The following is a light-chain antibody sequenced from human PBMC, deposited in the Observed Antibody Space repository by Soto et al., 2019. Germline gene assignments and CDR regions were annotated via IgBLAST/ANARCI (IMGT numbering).Light chain of an antibody. CDR2: RAS. CDR1: QSIGAA. V-gene: IGKV1-5*03. J-gene: IGKJ2*01. Sequence: DIQMTQSPSTLPAYVGDRVTITCRASQSIGAALAWYQQKPGKAPNLLIYRASTLESGVPSRFSGSGSGTDFTLAISSLQPDDFATYYCQQYGRFLTFGQGTKVDIK. CDR3: QQYGRFLT.